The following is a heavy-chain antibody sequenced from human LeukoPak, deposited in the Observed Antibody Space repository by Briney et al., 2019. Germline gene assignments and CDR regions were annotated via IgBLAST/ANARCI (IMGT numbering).Heavy chain of an antibody. CDR2: ISGSGGTI. D-gene: IGHD3-3*01. CDR3: ARDSEWLSLIPDAFDI. Sequence: GGSLRLSCAASGFTFSDYYMTWIRQAPGKGLEWVSYISGSGGTIYYADSVKGRFTISRDNAKNSLYLQMNGLRAEDSAVYSCARDSEWLSLIPDAFDIWGQGTVVTVSS. J-gene: IGHJ3*02. V-gene: IGHV3-11*04. CDR1: GFTFSDYY.